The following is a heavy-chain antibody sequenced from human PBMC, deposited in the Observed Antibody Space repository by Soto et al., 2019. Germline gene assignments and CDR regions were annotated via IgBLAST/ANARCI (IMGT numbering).Heavy chain of an antibody. D-gene: IGHD2-15*01. V-gene: IGHV1-46*03. Sequence: QVQLVQSGAEVKKPGASVKVSCKASGHTFTSYYIHWVRQAPGQGLEWMGVINPGDDTTSYAQKCQDRVTMTRDTSTSTVYMDLSSLRSEDTAVYYCSLYCSGGTCHSDAFDIWGQGTMVTVSS. CDR2: INPGDDTT. CDR3: SLYCSGGTCHSDAFDI. CDR1: GHTFTSYY. J-gene: IGHJ3*02.